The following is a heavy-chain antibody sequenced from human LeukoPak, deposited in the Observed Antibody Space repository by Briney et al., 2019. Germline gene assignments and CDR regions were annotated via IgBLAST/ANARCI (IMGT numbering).Heavy chain of an antibody. J-gene: IGHJ4*02. CDR2: IYYSGST. CDR3: AREVPGGYCSGGSCPFDY. D-gene: IGHD2-15*01. CDR1: GGSISSSSYY. V-gene: IGHV4-39*02. Sequence: SETLSLTCTVSGGSISSSSYYWGWIRQPPGKGLEWIGSIYYSGSTYYNPSLKSRVTISVDTSKNQFSLKLSSVTAADTAVYYCAREVPGGYCSGGSCPFDYWGQGTLVTVSS.